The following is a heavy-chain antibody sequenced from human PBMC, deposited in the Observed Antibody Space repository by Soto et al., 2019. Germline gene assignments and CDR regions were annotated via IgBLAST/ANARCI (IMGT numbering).Heavy chain of an antibody. CDR1: GYTFTGYY. D-gene: IGHD3-10*01. J-gene: IGHJ6*02. CDR2: INPNSGGT. CDR3: ARGKYYGSGSYYRIPYYYYGMDV. Sequence: ASVKVSCKASGYTFTGYYMHWVRQAPGQGLEWMGWINPNSGGTNYAQKFQGWVIMTRDTSISTAYMELSSVTVADTAVYYCARGKYYGSGSYYRIPYYYYGMDVWGQGTTVTVSS. V-gene: IGHV1-2*04.